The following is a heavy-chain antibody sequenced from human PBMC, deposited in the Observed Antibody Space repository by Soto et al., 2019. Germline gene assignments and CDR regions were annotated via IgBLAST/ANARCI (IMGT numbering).Heavy chain of an antibody. CDR1: GGTFSSYA. CDR3: SREATVVYTGAFVI. Sequence: QMQLVQPGAEVKKPGSSVKVSCKASGGTFSSYAVSWVRQASGQGLEWMGGIIPIFGTATYAQKFQVKVTFAADESRGKAYIELSSLSSEGSDVYYCSREATVVYTGAFVIWGQGTMVTV. D-gene: IGHD2-8*02. J-gene: IGHJ3*02. V-gene: IGHV1-69*01. CDR2: IIPIFGTA.